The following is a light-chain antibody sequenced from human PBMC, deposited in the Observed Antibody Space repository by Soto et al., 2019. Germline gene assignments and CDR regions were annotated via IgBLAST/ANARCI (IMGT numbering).Light chain of an antibody. CDR2: DVS. Sequence: QSALTQPRSVSGSPGQSVTISCTGTSSDVGGYNYVSWYQQHPGKAPKLIIYDVSKRPSGVPDRFSGSKSGNTASLTISGLQAEDEADYYCCLYAGSYTWVFGGGTKLTVL. CDR1: SSDVGGYNY. V-gene: IGLV2-11*01. J-gene: IGLJ3*02. CDR3: CLYAGSYTWV.